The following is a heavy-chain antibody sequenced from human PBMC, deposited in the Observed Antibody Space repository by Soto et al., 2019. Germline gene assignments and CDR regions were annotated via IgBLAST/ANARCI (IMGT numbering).Heavy chain of an antibody. CDR3: ARTFYDILTGYYLFDY. D-gene: IGHD3-9*01. Sequence: PSETLSLTCTVSGGTISSGDYYWSWIRQPPGKGLEWIGYIYYSGSTYYNPSLKSRVTISVDTSKNQFSLKLSSVTAADTAVYYCARTFYDILTGYYLFDYWGQGTLVTVSS. CDR2: IYYSGST. J-gene: IGHJ4*02. CDR1: GGTISSGDYY. V-gene: IGHV4-30-4*01.